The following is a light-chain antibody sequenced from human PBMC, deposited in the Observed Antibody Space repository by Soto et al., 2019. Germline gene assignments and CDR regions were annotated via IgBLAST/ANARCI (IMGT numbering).Light chain of an antibody. Sequence: DIVLTQSPGTLSLSPGERATLSCRTSQSVSSNYLAWYQQKPGQAPRHLIYGASTRATGIPDRFSGSGSGADFTLTISRLEPEDFAVYYCQQYGTSFWTFGQGTKVEIK. CDR2: GAS. CDR3: QQYGTSFWT. J-gene: IGKJ1*01. V-gene: IGKV3-20*01. CDR1: QSVSSNY.